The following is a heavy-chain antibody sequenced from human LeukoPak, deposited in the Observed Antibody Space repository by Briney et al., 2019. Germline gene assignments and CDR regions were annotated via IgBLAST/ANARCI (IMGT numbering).Heavy chain of an antibody. CDR1: GFTFNSYA. Sequence: GASLRLSCAASGFTFNSYAMSWVRQAPGKGLEWVAVVIGSGGATYYADSVKGRFTISRDNSKSTLYLQMNSLRAEDTAVYYCANHYYDSSGYYYTPFDYWGQGTLVTVSS. CDR2: VIGSGGAT. D-gene: IGHD3-22*01. V-gene: IGHV3-23*01. J-gene: IGHJ4*02. CDR3: ANHYYDSSGYYYTPFDY.